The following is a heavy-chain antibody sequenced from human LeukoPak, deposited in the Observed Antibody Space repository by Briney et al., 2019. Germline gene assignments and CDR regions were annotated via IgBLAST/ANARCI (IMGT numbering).Heavy chain of an antibody. CDR3: AREGGYSSSSGEGAYYYYMDV. J-gene: IGHJ6*03. CDR1: CGSISSGSYE. V-gene: IGHV4-61*02. Sequence: PSQSLSLTCPVDCGSISSGSYECGWIRRPAGKGLEWIGRIYTSRSTHYNRSLKSRVTISVDTSKNQFSLKLSSVTAADTAVYYCAREGGYSSSSGEGAYYYYMDVWGKGTTVTVSS. D-gene: IGHD6-6*01. CDR2: IYTSRST.